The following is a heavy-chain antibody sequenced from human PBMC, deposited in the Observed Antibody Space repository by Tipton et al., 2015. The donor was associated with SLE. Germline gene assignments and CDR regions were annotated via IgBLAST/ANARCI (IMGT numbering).Heavy chain of an antibody. CDR3: ARENGDYGGAFDI. Sequence: TLSLTCAVYGGSISSRNWWSWIRQPPGKGLEWIGEIDHSGSTNYNPSLKSRVTISVDTSKNQFSLNLNSVTAADMAVYYCARENGDYGGAFDIWGQGTLVSVSS. J-gene: IGHJ3*02. CDR1: GGSISSRNW. D-gene: IGHD4-17*01. CDR2: IDHSGST. V-gene: IGHV4-4*02.